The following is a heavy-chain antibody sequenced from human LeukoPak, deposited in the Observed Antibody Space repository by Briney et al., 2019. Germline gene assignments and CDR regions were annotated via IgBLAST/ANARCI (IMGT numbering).Heavy chain of an antibody. Sequence: PSGGSLRLSCAASGFSFGTYWMSWVRQAPGKGLEWVANIKQDGSKKYYVDSVKGRFTISRDNAKNSLYLQMNSLRAEDTAVYYCARDSGEGSGWHTYSSYWGQGTLVTVSS. J-gene: IGHJ4*02. CDR3: ARDSGEGSGWHTYSSY. D-gene: IGHD6-19*01. V-gene: IGHV3-7*01. CDR2: IKQDGSKK. CDR1: GFSFGTYW.